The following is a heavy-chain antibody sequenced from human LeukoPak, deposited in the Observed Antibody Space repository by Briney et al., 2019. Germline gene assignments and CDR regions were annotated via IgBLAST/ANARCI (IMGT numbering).Heavy chain of an antibody. V-gene: IGHV3-21*01. D-gene: IGHD4-17*01. CDR2: ISCSSSYV. CDR1: GFTFSSYS. J-gene: IGHJ4*02. CDR3: ARATYGDPPDY. Sequence: GGSLRLSCAASGFTFSSYSMNWVRQAPGKGLEWVSSISCSSSYVYYADSVKGRFTISRDKDKNSLYLQMNSLRAEATAVYYCARATYGDPPDYWGQRTLVTVSS.